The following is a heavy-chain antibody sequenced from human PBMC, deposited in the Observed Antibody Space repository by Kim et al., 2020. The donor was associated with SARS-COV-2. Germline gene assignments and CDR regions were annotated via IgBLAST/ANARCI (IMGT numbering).Heavy chain of an antibody. CDR3: AKSYGEYYYYYGLDV. CDR2: ISVRGGST. J-gene: IGHJ6*02. Sequence: GGSLRRSCAASGFTLINYAMTWVRQSPGNWLEWVSGISVRGGSTYYADSVKGRFTMSRDNSKNTLYLQMNSLRDEDTAVYYCAKSYGEYYYYYGLDVWGQGTTVSVSS. V-gene: IGHV3-23*01. CDR1: GFTLINYA. D-gene: IGHD5-18*01.